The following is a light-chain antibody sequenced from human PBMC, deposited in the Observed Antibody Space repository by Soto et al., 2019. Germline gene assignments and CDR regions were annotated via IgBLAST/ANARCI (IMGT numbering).Light chain of an antibody. CDR3: QQYDSLPLT. J-gene: IGKJ4*01. CDR2: DAS. CDR1: QDINSY. V-gene: IGKV1-33*01. Sequence: DIQMTQSPSSLSAYVGDRVTITCQASQDINSYLIWYQQKPGKVPKVLIYDASHLETGVPSRFSGSGSGTDFAFTISSLQPEDIATYYCQQYDSLPLTFGGGTKV.